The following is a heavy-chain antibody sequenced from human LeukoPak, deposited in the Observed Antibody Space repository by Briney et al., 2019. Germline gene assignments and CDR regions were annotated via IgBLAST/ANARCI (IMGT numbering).Heavy chain of an antibody. CDR2: ISGSGGST. D-gene: IGHD5-24*01. Sequence: GGSLRLSCAASGFTFSSYAMSWVRQAPGKGLELVSAISGSGGSTYYADSVEGRFTISRDNSKNTLYLQMNSLRAEDTAVYYCAKFPARGGYNSDFDYWGQGTLVTVSS. CDR3: AKFPARGGYNSDFDY. CDR1: GFTFSSYA. J-gene: IGHJ4*02. V-gene: IGHV3-23*01.